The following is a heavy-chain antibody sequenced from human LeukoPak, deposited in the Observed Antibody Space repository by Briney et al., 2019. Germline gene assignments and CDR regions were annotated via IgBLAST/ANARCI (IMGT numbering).Heavy chain of an antibody. V-gene: IGHV1-24*01. CDR2: FDPEDAEI. CDR3: ARGYCYNSNCYGNFDF. CDR1: GNTLTDLS. Sequence: ASVKVSCKVSGNTLTDLSIHWVRQAPGKGLDWMGGFDPEDAEIIYAEKSQDRVTMTEDPSTDTAYLELSSLRSEDTAVYYCARGYCYNSNCYGNFDFWGQGTLVTVSS. J-gene: IGHJ4*02. D-gene: IGHD2-2*01.